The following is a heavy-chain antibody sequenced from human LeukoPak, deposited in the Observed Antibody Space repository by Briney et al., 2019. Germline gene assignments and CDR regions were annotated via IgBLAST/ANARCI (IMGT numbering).Heavy chain of an antibody. D-gene: IGHD6-19*01. CDR3: ARDRVVGSSGWNYYYYYGMDV. J-gene: IGHJ6*02. CDR2: ISAYNGNT. CDR1: GYTFTSYG. V-gene: IGHV1-18*01. Sequence: ASVKVSCKASGYTFTSYGISWVRQAPGQGLEWMGWISAYNGNTNYAQKLQGRVTMTTDTSTSTAYMELRSLRSDDTAVYYCARDRVVGSSGWNYYYYYGMDVWGQGTTVTVSS.